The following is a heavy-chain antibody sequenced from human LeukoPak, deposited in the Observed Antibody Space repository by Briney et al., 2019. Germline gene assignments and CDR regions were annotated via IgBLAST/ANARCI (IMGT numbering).Heavy chain of an antibody. V-gene: IGHV1-69*13. Sequence: ASVKVSCKASGGTFISFAISWVRQAPGQGLEWMGGINPIFGTANYAQKFQGRVTITADESTSTAYMELSSLRSEDTAVYYCARGSTWIQLWLLFYWGQGTLVTVSS. D-gene: IGHD5-18*01. CDR3: ARGSTWIQLWLLFY. J-gene: IGHJ4*02. CDR1: GGTFISFA. CDR2: INPIFGTA.